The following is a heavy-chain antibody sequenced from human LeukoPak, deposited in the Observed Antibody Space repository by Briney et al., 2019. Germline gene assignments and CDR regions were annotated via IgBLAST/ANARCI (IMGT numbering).Heavy chain of an antibody. V-gene: IGHV4-31*03. Sequence: SQTLSLTCTVSGGSISSGGYYWSWIRQHPGKGLEWIGYIYYSWSTYYNPSLKSRVTISVDTSKNQFSLKLSSVTAADTAAYYCARSGAYAVAGDRWGQGTLVTVSS. CDR2: IYYSWST. D-gene: IGHD6-19*01. CDR1: GGSISSGGYY. J-gene: IGHJ5*02. CDR3: ARSGAYAVAGDR.